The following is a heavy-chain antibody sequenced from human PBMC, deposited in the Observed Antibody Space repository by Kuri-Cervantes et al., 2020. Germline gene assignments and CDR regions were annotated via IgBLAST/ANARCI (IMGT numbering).Heavy chain of an antibody. J-gene: IGHJ3*02. D-gene: IGHD6-19*01. CDR3: ARQWLVREGEAFDI. Sequence: GESLKISCAASGFTFSSYSMNWVGQAPGRGLAWVSSISSSSSYIYYADSVKGRFTISRDNAKNSLYLQMNSLRAEDTAVYYCARQWLVREGEAFDIWGQGTMVTVSS. V-gene: IGHV3-21*01. CDR1: GFTFSSYS. CDR2: ISSSSSYI.